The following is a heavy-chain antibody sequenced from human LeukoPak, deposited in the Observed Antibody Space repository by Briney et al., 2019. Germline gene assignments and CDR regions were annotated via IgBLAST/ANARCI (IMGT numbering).Heavy chain of an antibody. J-gene: IGHJ4*02. CDR3: AGGRSGLDY. Sequence: PSETLSLTCTVSGGSISSYYWSWIRQPPGKGLEWIGYIYYSGSTNYNPSLKSRVTISVDTSKNQFSLKLSSVTAADTAVYYCAGGRSGLDYWGQGTLVTVSS. D-gene: IGHD2-15*01. V-gene: IGHV4-59*01. CDR1: GGSISSYY. CDR2: IYYSGST.